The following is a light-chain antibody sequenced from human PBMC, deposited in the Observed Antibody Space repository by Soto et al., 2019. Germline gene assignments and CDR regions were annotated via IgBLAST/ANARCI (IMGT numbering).Light chain of an antibody. CDR1: QSVRSN. CDR2: GAS. J-gene: IGKJ1*01. Sequence: EIVMTQSPVTLSVSPGERATLSCRASQSVRSNLAWYQQKPGQAPRLLIYGASTRATGVPARFSGSGSGTEFTLTISSLQSEDFAVYYCQQYGSSPPTFGQGTKVEIK. V-gene: IGKV3-15*01. CDR3: QQYGSSPPT.